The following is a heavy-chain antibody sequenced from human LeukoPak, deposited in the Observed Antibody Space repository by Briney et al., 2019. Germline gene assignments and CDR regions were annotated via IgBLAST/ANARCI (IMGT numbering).Heavy chain of an antibody. J-gene: IGHJ3*02. CDR1: GFTFSSYE. CDR3: ARDLGYLTFDI. V-gene: IGHV3-48*03. CDR2: ISSSGSTI. D-gene: IGHD6-13*01. Sequence: GGSLRLSCAASGFTFSSYEMNWVRQAPGKGLEWVSYISSSGSTIYYADSVKGRFTISRDNAKNSLYLQINSLRAEDTAVYYCARDLGYLTFDIWGQGTMVTVSS.